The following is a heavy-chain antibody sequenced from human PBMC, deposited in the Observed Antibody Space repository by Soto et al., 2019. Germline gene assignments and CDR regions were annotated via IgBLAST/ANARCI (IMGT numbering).Heavy chain of an antibody. CDR1: GGSISSYY. V-gene: IGHV4-4*07. Sequence: SETLSLTCTVSGGSISSYYWSWIRQPAGKGLEWIGRIYTSGSTNYNPSLKSRVTMSVDTSKNQFSLKLSSVTAADTAVYYCAGVGGYCSGGSCYSYYYSYGMDVWGQGTKVTVSS. CDR2: IYTSGST. CDR3: AGVGGYCSGGSCYSYYYSYGMDV. J-gene: IGHJ6*02. D-gene: IGHD2-15*01.